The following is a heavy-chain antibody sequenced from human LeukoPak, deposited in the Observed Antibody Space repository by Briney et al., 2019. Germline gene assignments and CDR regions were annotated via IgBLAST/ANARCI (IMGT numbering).Heavy chain of an antibody. CDR3: ARVVEMATTYYFDY. D-gene: IGHD5-24*01. V-gene: IGHV4-30-2*01. CDR2: IYHSGST. Sequence: ASETLSLTCAVSGGSISSGGYSWSWIRQPPGKGLEWIGYIYHSGSTYYNPSLKSRVTISVDRSKNQFSLKLSSVTAADTAVYYCARVVEMATTYYFDYWGQGTLVTVSS. CDR1: GGSISSGGYS. J-gene: IGHJ4*02.